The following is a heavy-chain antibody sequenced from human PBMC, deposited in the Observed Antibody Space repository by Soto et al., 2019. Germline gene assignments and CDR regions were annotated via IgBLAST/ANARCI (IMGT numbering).Heavy chain of an antibody. CDR3: ATSPADRGWFSYFDY. J-gene: IGHJ4*02. CDR2: IYGGGTR. Sequence: GGSLRLSCTASEVTGISKYMSWVRQAPGKGLEWVSVIYGGGTRYYAESVKGRFIISSDNSKSTVYLQMNSLRAEDTGIYYCATSPADRGWFSYFDYWGQGTLVTVSS. V-gene: IGHV3-66*01. D-gene: IGHD3-10*01. CDR1: EVTGISKY.